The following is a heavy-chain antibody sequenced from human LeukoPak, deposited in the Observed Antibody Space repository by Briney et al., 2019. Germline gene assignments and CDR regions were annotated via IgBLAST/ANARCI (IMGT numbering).Heavy chain of an antibody. CDR2: IYYSGST. V-gene: IGHV4-61*05. CDR1: GGSISSSSYY. D-gene: IGHD6-19*01. J-gene: IGHJ4*02. CDR3: ARGGSVAGTDFDY. Sequence: SETLSLTCTVSGGSISSSSYYWGWIRQPPGKGLEWIGYIYYSGSTNYNPSLKSRVTISVDTSKNQFSLKLSSVTAADTAVYYCARGGSVAGTDFDYWGQGTLVTVSS.